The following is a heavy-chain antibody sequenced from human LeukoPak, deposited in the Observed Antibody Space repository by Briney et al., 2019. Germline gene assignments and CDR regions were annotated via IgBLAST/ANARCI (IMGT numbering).Heavy chain of an antibody. D-gene: IGHD3-16*01. CDR2: ISYLSSHV. V-gene: IGHV3-21*01. Sequence: GGSLRLSCSASGFTFSGYDMNWVRQAPGKGLEWVSSISYLSSHVYYGDSVKGRFSISRDNAKNSLYLQMNSLGAEDTAIYYCGRAFPPLRTSSAGDLWGQGILVTVSS. CDR3: GRAFPPLRTSSAGDL. CDR1: GFTFSGYD. J-gene: IGHJ4*02.